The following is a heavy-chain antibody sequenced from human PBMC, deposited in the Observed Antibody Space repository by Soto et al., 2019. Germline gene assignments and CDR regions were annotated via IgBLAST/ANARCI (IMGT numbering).Heavy chain of an antibody. CDR3: TKSLNHYGMDV. CDR1: GYTFTAYY. D-gene: IGHD3-10*01. V-gene: IGHV1-2*04. J-gene: IGHJ6*02. Sequence: ASVKVSCKASGYTFTAYYVHWVRQAPGQGLEWMGWINPNTGGTKYAQKFQGWVTMTRDTSISTAYMELSRLRSDDTAMYYCTKSLNHYGMDVWGQGTTVTVS. CDR2: INPNTGGT.